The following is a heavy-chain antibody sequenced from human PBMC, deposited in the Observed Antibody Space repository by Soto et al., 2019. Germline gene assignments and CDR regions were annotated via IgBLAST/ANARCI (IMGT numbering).Heavy chain of an antibody. CDR1: GFTFSSYG. D-gene: IGHD6-19*01. CDR2: ISLDGNRE. Sequence: QVQLVESGGGVVQPGRSLRLSCAASGFTFSSYGMHWVRQAPGKGLEWVALISLDGNRENYAASVKGRFIISRDNSKDTLYLQMNSLRAEDTAVYFCVKGGYSSCLYPTPYFHFWGQGSLVAVSS. V-gene: IGHV3-30*18. CDR3: VKGGYSSCLYPTPYFHF. J-gene: IGHJ4*02.